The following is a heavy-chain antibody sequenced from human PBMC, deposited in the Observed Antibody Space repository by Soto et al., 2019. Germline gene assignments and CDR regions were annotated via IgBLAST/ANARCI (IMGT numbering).Heavy chain of an antibody. CDR3: AKGSRYSGYINYFDY. J-gene: IGHJ4*02. D-gene: IGHD5-12*01. Sequence: EVQLLDSGGGLVQPGGSLRLSCAASGFTFSDYSMSWVRQAPGKGLEWVSAISGRDSTYYADSVKGRFTISRDNSKNTMYVQMNSLRAEDTAVYYCAKGSRYSGYINYFDYWGQGTLVTVSS. V-gene: IGHV3-23*01. CDR1: GFTFSDYS. CDR2: ISGRDST.